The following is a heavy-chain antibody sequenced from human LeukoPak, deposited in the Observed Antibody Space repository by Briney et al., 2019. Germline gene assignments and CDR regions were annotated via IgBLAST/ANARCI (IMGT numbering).Heavy chain of an antibody. CDR1: GGSISSSSYY. J-gene: IGHJ3*02. CDR3: ARGIESIAVAENDAFDI. V-gene: IGHV4-39*07. Sequence: SETLSLTCTVSGGSISSSSYYWGWIRQPPGKGLEWIGSIYYSGSTYYNPFLKSRVTISVDTSKNQFSLKLSSVTAADTAVYYCARGIESIAVAENDAFDIWGQGTMVTVSS. D-gene: IGHD6-19*01. CDR2: IYYSGST.